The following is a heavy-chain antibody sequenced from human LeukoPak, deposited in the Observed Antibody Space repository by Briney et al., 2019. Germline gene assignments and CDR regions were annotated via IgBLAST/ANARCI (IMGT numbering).Heavy chain of an antibody. CDR3: AGRRYYDILTGYYGFGYYFDY. CDR2: IYTSGST. CDR1: GGSISSGSYY. Sequence: SETLSLTCTVSGGSISSGSYYWSWIRQPAGKGLEWIGRIYTSGSTNYNPSLKSRVTISVDTSKNQFSLKLSSVTAADTAVYYCAGRRYYDILTGYYGFGYYFDYWGQGTLVTVSS. J-gene: IGHJ4*02. V-gene: IGHV4-61*02. D-gene: IGHD3-9*01.